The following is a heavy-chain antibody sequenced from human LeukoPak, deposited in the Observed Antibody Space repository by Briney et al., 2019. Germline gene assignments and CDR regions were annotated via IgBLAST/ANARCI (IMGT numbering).Heavy chain of an antibody. CDR3: AIDHNSRWELLSY. Sequence: GGSLRLSCAASGFTFSSFGMHWVRQAPGKGLEWVAFIRYDGSNKYYADSVKGRFTISRDNSKNTLYLQMDSLRADDTAVYYCAIDHNSRWELLSYWGQGTLVTVSS. V-gene: IGHV3-30*02. CDR2: IRYDGSNK. CDR1: GFTFSSFG. D-gene: IGHD1-26*01. J-gene: IGHJ4*02.